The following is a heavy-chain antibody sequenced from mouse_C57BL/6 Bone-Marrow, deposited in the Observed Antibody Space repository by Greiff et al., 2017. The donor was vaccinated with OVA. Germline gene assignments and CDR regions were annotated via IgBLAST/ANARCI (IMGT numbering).Heavy chain of an antibody. D-gene: IGHD2-5*01. CDR2: ISYDGSN. J-gene: IGHJ1*03. CDR3: ARSYSNYGYFDV. CDR1: GYSITSGYY. Sequence: VQLKESGPGLVKPSQSLSLTCSVTGYSITSGYYWNWIRQFPGNKLEWMGYISYDGSNNYNPSLKNRISITRDTSKNQFVLKLNSVTTEDTATDYCARSYSNYGYFDVWGTGTTVTVSS. V-gene: IGHV3-6*01.